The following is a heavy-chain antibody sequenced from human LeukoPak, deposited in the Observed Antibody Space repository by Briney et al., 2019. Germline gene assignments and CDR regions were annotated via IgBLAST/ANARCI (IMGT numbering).Heavy chain of an antibody. J-gene: IGHJ4*02. CDR3: ASSGSYSLFDY. CDR1: GYTFTNYG. CDR2: ISAYNGNT. D-gene: IGHD1-26*01. V-gene: IGHV1-18*01. Sequence: ASVTVSFKASGYTFTNYGISWVRQAPGQGLEWMGWISAYNGNTNYAQKLQGRVTMTTDTSTSTAYMELRSLRSDDTAVYYCASSGSYSLFDYWGQGTLVTVSS.